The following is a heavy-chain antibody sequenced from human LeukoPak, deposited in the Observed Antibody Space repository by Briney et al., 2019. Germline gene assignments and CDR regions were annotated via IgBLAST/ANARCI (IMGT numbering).Heavy chain of an antibody. J-gene: IGHJ4*02. CDR3: AKGYCSSTSCRFVY. V-gene: IGHV3-9*03. CDR1: GFTFDDYA. CDR2: ISWNSGSI. D-gene: IGHD2-2*01. Sequence: GRSLRLSCAASGFTFDDYAMHWVRQAPGKGLEWVSGISWNSGSIGYADSVKGRFTISRDNAKNSLYLQMNSLRAEDMALYYCAKGYCSSTSCRFVYWGQGALVTVCS.